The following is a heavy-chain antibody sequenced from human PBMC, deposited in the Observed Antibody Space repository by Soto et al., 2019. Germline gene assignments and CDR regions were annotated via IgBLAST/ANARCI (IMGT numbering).Heavy chain of an antibody. Sequence: QVPLVESGGGVVQPGRSLRLSCAASGFTFRDYGMHWVRQAPGKGLEWVVVIWYDGSNKYYADSVKGRFTISRDNSKNTLYLQMNSLTAEDTAVYYCARGYASGSGVFDSWGQGTVVTVSS. CDR2: IWYDGSNK. CDR1: GFTFRDYG. D-gene: IGHD3-10*01. CDR3: ARGYASGSGVFDS. J-gene: IGHJ4*02. V-gene: IGHV3-33*01.